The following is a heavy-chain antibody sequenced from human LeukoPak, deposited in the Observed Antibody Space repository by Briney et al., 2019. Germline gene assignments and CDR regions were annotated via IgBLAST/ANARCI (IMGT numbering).Heavy chain of an antibody. D-gene: IGHD2-15*01. V-gene: IGHV4-59*01. CDR2: IYYSGST. Sequence: PSETLSLTCTVSGGSISSYYWSWIRQPPGKGLEWIGYIYYSGSTNYNPSLKSRVTISVDTSKNQFSLKLSSVTAADTAVYYCARGLGRWYSYYFDYWGQGTLVTVSS. J-gene: IGHJ4*02. CDR3: ARGLGRWYSYYFDY. CDR1: GGSISSYY.